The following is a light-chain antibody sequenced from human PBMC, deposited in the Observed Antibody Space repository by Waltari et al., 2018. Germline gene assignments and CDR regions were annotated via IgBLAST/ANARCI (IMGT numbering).Light chain of an antibody. CDR2: DSF. Sequence: EVVLTQSPGTLSFSHGERATLSCRASQNIRGAYLAWYQQRPGQAPRLLIYDSFIRATGIPDRFSGSGSGADFTLTISSLAPEDSAVYFCHQYDTSPQTFGQGTKVSIK. CDR3: HQYDTSPQT. CDR1: QNIRGAY. J-gene: IGKJ1*01. V-gene: IGKV3-20*01.